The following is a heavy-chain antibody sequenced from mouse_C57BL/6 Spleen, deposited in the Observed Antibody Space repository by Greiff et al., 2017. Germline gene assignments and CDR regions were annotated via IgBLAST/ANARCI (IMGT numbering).Heavy chain of an antibody. CDR1: GYSITSGYY. Sequence: VQLKESGPGLVKPSQSLSLTCSVTGYSITSGYYWNWIRQFPGNKLEWMGYISYDGSNNYNPSLKNRISITRDTSKNQFFLKLNSVTTEDTATYYCARDQGRYYGSSYNAMDYWGQGTSVTVSS. D-gene: IGHD1-1*01. CDR3: ARDQGRYYGSSYNAMDY. V-gene: IGHV3-6*01. CDR2: ISYDGSN. J-gene: IGHJ4*01.